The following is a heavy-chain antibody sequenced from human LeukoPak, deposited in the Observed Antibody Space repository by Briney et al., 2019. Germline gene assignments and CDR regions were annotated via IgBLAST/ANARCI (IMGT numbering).Heavy chain of an antibody. D-gene: IGHD4/OR15-4a*01. V-gene: IGHV3-7*01. CDR1: GFTFSSYW. CDR2: IKQDGSEK. Sequence: GGSLRLSCAASGFTFSSYWMSWVRQAPGKGLEWVANIKQDGSEKYYVDSVKGRFTISRDNAKNSLYLQMNSLRAEDTAVYYCARSRHDYGDYFDYWGQGILVTVSS. CDR3: ARSRHDYGDYFDY. J-gene: IGHJ4*02.